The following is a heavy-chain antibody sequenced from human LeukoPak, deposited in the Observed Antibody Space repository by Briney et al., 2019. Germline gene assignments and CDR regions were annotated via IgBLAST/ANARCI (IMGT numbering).Heavy chain of an antibody. CDR2: ISAYNGNT. Sequence: ASVKVSCKASGYTFTSYGISWVRQAPGQGLEWMGWISAYNGNTNYAQKLQGRVTMTTDTSTSTAYMELRSLRSDDTAVYYCARGGDSSGWTLYYYYYMDVWGKGTTVTVSS. CDR3: ARGGDSSGWTLYYYYYMDV. V-gene: IGHV1-18*01. D-gene: IGHD6-19*01. J-gene: IGHJ6*03. CDR1: GYTFTSYG.